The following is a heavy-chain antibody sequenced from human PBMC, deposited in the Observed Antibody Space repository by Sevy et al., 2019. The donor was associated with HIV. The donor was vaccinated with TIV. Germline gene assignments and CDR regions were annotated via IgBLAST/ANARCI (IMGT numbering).Heavy chain of an antibody. Sequence: SETLSLTCTVSGGSISSYYWSWIRQPPGKGLEWIGYIYYSGSTNYNPSLKSRVTISVDTSKNQFSLKLSSVTAADTAVYYCARATDCSSTGCYGYYFDYWGQGTLVTVSS. J-gene: IGHJ4*02. CDR2: IYYSGST. D-gene: IGHD2-2*01. CDR1: GGSISSYY. V-gene: IGHV4-59*01. CDR3: ARATDCSSTGCYGYYFDY.